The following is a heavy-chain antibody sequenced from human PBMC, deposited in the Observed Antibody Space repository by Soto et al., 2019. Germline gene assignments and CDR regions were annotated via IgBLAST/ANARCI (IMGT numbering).Heavy chain of an antibody. CDR1: GFTFSSYG. CDR2: IWYDGSNK. Sequence: GSLRLSCAASGFTFSSYGMHWVRQAPGKGLEWVAVIWYDGSNKYYADSVKGRFTISRDNSKNTLYLQMNSLRAEDTAVYYCARDRITMVRGVSPYYYYYYGMDVWGQGTTVTVSS. J-gene: IGHJ6*02. CDR3: ARDRITMVRGVSPYYYYYYGMDV. V-gene: IGHV3-33*01. D-gene: IGHD3-10*01.